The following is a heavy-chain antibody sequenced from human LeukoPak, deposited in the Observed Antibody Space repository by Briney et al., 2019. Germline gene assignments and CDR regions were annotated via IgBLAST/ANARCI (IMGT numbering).Heavy chain of an antibody. CDR2: ISSSSSYI. CDR1: GFTFSSHS. CDR3: ARVHDSSGYYYGVDY. J-gene: IGHJ4*02. V-gene: IGHV3-21*01. D-gene: IGHD3-22*01. Sequence: GGSLRLSCAASGFTFSSHSMNWVRQAPGKGLEWVSSISSSSSYIYYADSVKGRFTISRDNAKNSLYLQMNSLRAEDTAVYYCARVHDSSGYYYGVDYWGQGTLVTVSS.